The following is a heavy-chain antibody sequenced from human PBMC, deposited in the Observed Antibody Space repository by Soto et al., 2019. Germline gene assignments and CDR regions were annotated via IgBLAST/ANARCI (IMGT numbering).Heavy chain of an antibody. CDR3: ARQFVSSGSALWFDP. CDR1: GGSISSYY. D-gene: IGHD6-25*01. J-gene: IGHJ5*02. CDR2: IYYSGST. Sequence: SETLSLTCTVSGGSISSYYWSWIRQPPGKGLEWIGYIYYSGSTNYNPSLKSRVTISVDTSKNQFSLKLSSVTAADTAVYYCARQFVSSGSALWFDPWGQGTLVTVSS. V-gene: IGHV4-59*08.